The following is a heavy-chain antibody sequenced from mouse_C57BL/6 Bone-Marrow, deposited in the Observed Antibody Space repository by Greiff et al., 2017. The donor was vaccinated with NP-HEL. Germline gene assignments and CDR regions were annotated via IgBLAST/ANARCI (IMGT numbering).Heavy chain of an antibody. D-gene: IGHD1-1*01. Sequence: QVQLQQPGAELVKPGASVKVSCKASGYTFTSYWMHWVKQRPGQGLEWIGRIHPSDSDTNYNQKFKGKATLSVDKSSSTAYMQLSSLTSEDSAVYYGAIELVRSGGFAYWGQGTLVTVSA. V-gene: IGHV1-74*01. CDR2: IHPSDSDT. CDR1: GYTFTSYW. CDR3: AIELVRSGGFAY. J-gene: IGHJ3*01.